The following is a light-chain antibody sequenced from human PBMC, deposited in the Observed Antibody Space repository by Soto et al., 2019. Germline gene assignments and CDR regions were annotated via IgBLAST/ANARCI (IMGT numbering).Light chain of an antibody. CDR3: QQYNSYSRT. J-gene: IGKJ1*01. Sequence: DFHITQSPSTLSASVGDRVTITCRASQSISSWLALYQQKPGKAPKLLIYKASILESGVPSRFSGSGSGTEFTLTISSLQTDDFATYYCQQYNSYSRTFGQGTKVDI. V-gene: IGKV1-5*03. CDR1: QSISSW. CDR2: KAS.